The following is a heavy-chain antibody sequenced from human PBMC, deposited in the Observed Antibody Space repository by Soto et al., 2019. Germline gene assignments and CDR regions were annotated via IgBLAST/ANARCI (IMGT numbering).Heavy chain of an antibody. J-gene: IGHJ6*02. V-gene: IGHV4-59*01. CDR2: IHYTGNS. D-gene: IGHD2-8*02. CDR1: GGNISSYY. Sequence: SETLSLTCTVAGGNISSYYWTWIRKTTGKGLEWIGHIHYTGNSNYNPSLKSRVTISVDTSKDQFYLSLSSATAADTAVYYCARDSQYCSGGRCYADFYGMDVWGQGTTVTVSS. CDR3: ARDSQYCSGGRCYADFYGMDV.